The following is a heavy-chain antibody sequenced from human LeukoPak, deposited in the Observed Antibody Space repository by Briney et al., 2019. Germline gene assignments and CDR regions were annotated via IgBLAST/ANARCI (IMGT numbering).Heavy chain of an antibody. Sequence: SETLSLTCAVYGGSFSGYYWSWIRQPPGKGLEWIGEINHSGSTNYNPSLKSRVTISVDTSKNQFSLKLSSVTAADTAVYYCASWYYGSGGPHSVDYWGQGTLVTVSS. CDR1: GGSFSGYY. V-gene: IGHV4-34*01. CDR3: ASWYYGSGGPHSVDY. CDR2: INHSGST. D-gene: IGHD3-10*01. J-gene: IGHJ4*02.